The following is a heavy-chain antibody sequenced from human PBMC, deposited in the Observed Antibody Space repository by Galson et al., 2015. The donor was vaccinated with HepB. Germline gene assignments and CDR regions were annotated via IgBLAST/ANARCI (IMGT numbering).Heavy chain of an antibody. CDR3: AREPIVGGVGFDY. CDR1: GFTFSSYG. D-gene: IGHD1-26*01. J-gene: IGHJ4*02. V-gene: IGHV3-33*08. Sequence: SLRLSCAASGFTFSSYGMHWVRQAPGKGLEWVAVVWYDGSNKYYADSVKGRFTISRDNSKNTLYLQMNSLRAEDTAVYYCAREPIVGGVGFDYWGQGTLVTVSS. CDR2: VWYDGSNK.